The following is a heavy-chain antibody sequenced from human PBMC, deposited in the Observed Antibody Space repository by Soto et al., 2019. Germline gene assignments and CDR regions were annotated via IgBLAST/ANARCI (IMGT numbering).Heavy chain of an antibody. CDR3: ARDRYGDYAGDY. D-gene: IGHD4-17*01. Sequence: PGGSLRLSCAASGFTFTSYSMSWVRQAPGKGLEWVSYISSSGSSIYYADSVKGRFTISRDNAKNSLNLQMNSLRAEDTAVYYCARDRYGDYAGDYWGQGTLVTVSS. CDR2: ISSSGSSI. J-gene: IGHJ4*02. V-gene: IGHV3-48*01. CDR1: GFTFTSYS.